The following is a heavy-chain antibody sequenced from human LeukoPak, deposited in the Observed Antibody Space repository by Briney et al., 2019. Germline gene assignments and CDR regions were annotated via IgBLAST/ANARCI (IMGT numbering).Heavy chain of an antibody. Sequence: PGGSLRLSCAASGFTFSNFAMNWVRRAPGKGLEWVSTISGSSDGTYYADSVKGRFTISRDNSKNTLFLQMNSLNAEDTAVYYCAKGGHTSSWYTDYWGQGTLVTVSS. D-gene: IGHD6-13*01. J-gene: IGHJ4*02. CDR3: AKGGHTSSWYTDY. CDR1: GFTFSNFA. V-gene: IGHV3-23*01. CDR2: ISGSSDGT.